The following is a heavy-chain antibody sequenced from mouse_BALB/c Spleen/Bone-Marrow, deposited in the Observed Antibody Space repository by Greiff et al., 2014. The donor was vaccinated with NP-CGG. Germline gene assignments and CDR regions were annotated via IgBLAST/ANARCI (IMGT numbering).Heavy chain of an antibody. V-gene: IGHV2-5*01. J-gene: IGHJ3*01. Sequence: VQLMESGPGLVQPSQSLSITCTVSGFSLTTYGVNWIRQSPGKGLEWLGVIWRGGNTDYNATFMSRLTITKDNSKSQVFFKMNSLQADDTAIYYCAKNGYDGGAWFAYWGQGTLVTVSA. D-gene: IGHD2-2*01. CDR2: IWRGGNT. CDR1: GFSLTTYG. CDR3: AKNGYDGGAWFAY.